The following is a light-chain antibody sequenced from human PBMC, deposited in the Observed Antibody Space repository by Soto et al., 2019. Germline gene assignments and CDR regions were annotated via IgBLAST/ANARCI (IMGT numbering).Light chain of an antibody. Sequence: EIVMTQSPATLSVSPGERATLSCRASQSVSSNLAWYQQKPGQAPRLLIYGASTRATGIPARFSGSGSGTEFTLTISSLQPDDFATYDCQHYNSYSEAFGQGTKVDIK. V-gene: IGKV3-15*01. J-gene: IGKJ1*01. CDR3: QHYNSYSEA. CDR1: QSVSSN. CDR2: GAS.